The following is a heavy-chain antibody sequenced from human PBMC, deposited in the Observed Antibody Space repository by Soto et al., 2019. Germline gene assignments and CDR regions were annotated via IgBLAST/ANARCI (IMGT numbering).Heavy chain of an antibody. CDR2: IKQDGSEK. CDR1: GLTFSGYW. Sequence: PGGSLRLPCEASGLTFSGYWMSWFRQAPGKGLEWVANIKQDGSEKYYVDSVKGRFTISRDNAKNSLYLQMNSLRAEDTAVYYCAKDRAVLRFLEWLSGFDFWGQGTPVTVSS. V-gene: IGHV3-7*03. D-gene: IGHD3-3*01. J-gene: IGHJ4*02. CDR3: AKDRAVLRFLEWLSGFDF.